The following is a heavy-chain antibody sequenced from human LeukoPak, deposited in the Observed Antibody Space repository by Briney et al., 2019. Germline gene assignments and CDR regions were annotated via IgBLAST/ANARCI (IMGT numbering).Heavy chain of an antibody. V-gene: IGHV1-8*03. CDR2: VNPNSGNT. CDR3: AKRSSSWYAGTGYNWFDP. Sequence: GASVKVSCKASGYTFTSYDINWVRQATGQGLEWMGWVNPNSGNTGYAQKFQGRVTITRNTSISTAYMELSSLRSEDTAVYYCAKRSSSWYAGTGYNWFDPWGQGTLVTVSS. CDR1: GYTFTSYD. J-gene: IGHJ5*02. D-gene: IGHD6-13*01.